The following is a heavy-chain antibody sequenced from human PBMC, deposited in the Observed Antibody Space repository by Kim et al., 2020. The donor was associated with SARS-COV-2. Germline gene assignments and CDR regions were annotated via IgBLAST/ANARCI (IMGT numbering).Heavy chain of an antibody. CDR2: IYSGGST. CDR1: GFTVSSNY. J-gene: IGHJ6*02. V-gene: IGHV3-53*01. Sequence: GGSLRLSCAASGFTVSSNYMSWVRQAPGKGLEWVSVIYSGGSTYYADSVKGRFTISRDNSKNTLYLQMNSLRAEDTAVYYCARATMVRGVIAYYGMDVWGQGTTVTVAS. CDR3: ARATMVRGVIAYYGMDV. D-gene: IGHD3-10*01.